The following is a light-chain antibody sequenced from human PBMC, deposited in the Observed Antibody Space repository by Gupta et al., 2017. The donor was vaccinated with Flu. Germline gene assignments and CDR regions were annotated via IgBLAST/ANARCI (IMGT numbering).Light chain of an antibody. J-gene: IGKJ1*01. CDR1: QNVLYSSNNKNY. Sequence: DIVMTQSPDSLAVSLGERATINCKSSQNVLYSSNNKNYLAWYQQKPGQPPKLLIYWASTRESGVPDRFSGSGSGTDFTLTISSLQAEDVAVYYCQQYDSTPPWTFGQGTKVEIK. CDR3: QQYDSTPPWT. CDR2: WAS. V-gene: IGKV4-1*01.